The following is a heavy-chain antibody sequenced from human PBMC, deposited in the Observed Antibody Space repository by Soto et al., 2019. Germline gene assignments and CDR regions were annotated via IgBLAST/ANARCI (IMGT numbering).Heavy chain of an antibody. J-gene: IGHJ4*02. CDR1: GFPFTRYS. CDR2: ISSTTNYI. CDR3: ARESEDLTSNFDY. V-gene: IGHV3-21*06. Sequence: KSGGSLRLSCAASGFPFTRYSMNWVRQAPGKGLEWVSSISSTTNYIYYGDSMKGRFTISRDNAKNSLYLEMNSLRAEDTAVYYCARESEDLTSNFDYWGQGTLVTVSS.